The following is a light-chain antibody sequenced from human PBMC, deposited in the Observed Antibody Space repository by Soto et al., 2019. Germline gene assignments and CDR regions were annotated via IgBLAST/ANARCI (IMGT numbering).Light chain of an antibody. CDR1: SSDVGGYDF. V-gene: IGLV2-8*01. Sequence: QSALTQPPSASGSPGQSVTISCTGTSSDVGGYDFVAWHQQHPGKAPRLMIYDVSKRPSGVPDRFSGSKSGYTASLTVPGLQAEDEADYYCSSFVGGNIYVFGTGTKVTVL. CDR3: SSFVGGNIYV. CDR2: DVS. J-gene: IGLJ1*01.